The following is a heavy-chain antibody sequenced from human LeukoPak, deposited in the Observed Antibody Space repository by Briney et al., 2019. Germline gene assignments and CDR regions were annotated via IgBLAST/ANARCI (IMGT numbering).Heavy chain of an antibody. CDR1: GFSLSNARMG. V-gene: IGHV2-26*01. D-gene: IGHD7-27*01. Sequence: SGPTLVNPTETLTLTCTVSGFSLSNARMGVSWIRQPPGKALEWLAHIFSNDEKSYSTSLKSRLTISKDTSKSQVVLTMTNMDPLDTATYYCARSIPYFTNWGFKGDDAFDIGGQGTMVTVSS. CDR2: IFSNDEK. CDR3: ARSIPYFTNWGFKGDDAFDI. J-gene: IGHJ3*02.